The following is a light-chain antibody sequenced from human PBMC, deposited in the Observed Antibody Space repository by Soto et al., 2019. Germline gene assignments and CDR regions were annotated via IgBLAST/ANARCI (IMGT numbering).Light chain of an antibody. Sequence: EIVMTQSPATLSLSPGERATLSCRASLSVSSDLAWYRQKPGQAPRLLIYRAFTRATGIPARFSGCGFGTDFTLTISSLQSEDFAVYYCQQYNNWPLTFGGGTKVDI. V-gene: IGKV3-15*01. CDR1: LSVSSD. CDR2: RAF. CDR3: QQYNNWPLT. J-gene: IGKJ4*01.